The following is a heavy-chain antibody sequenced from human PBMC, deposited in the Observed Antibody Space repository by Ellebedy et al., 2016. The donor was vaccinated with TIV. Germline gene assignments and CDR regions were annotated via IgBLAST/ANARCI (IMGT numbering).Heavy chain of an antibody. CDR2: ISYDGTDK. V-gene: IGHV3-30*18. Sequence: GESLKTSCVASGFTFSSYGMHWLRQAPGKGPEWVAIISYDGTDKDYADSVKGRFTISRDNSKNTLYLQMNSLRAEDSAVYYCTKDKGTGGSCHDYWGQGTLVTVSS. CDR1: GFTFSSYG. D-gene: IGHD2-15*01. CDR3: TKDKGTGGSCHDY. J-gene: IGHJ4*02.